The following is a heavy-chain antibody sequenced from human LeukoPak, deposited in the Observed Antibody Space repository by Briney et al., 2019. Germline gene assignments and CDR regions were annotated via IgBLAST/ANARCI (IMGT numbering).Heavy chain of an antibody. CDR1: GDSISRYY. CDR2: MYTSEST. J-gene: IGHJ4*02. D-gene: IGHD2-2*01. V-gene: IGHV4-4*07. Sequence: PSETLSLTCTVSGDSISRYYWSWIRQPAGKGLEWIGRMYTSESTNYNPSLKNRITMSVDTSKNQFSLKLSSVTAADTAVYYCAREITSTSRRFDYWGQGTLVTVSS. CDR3: AREITSTSRRFDY.